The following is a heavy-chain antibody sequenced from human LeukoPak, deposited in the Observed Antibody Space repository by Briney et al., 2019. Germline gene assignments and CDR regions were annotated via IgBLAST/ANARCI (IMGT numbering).Heavy chain of an antibody. D-gene: IGHD3-10*01. V-gene: IGHV4-38-2*01. CDR3: ASASGASSSSYFDY. CDR2: IYHSGST. J-gene: IGHJ4*02. Sequence: KPSETLSLTCAVSGYSISSGYYWGWIRQPPGKGLEWIGSIYHSGSTYYNPSLKSRVTTSVDTSKNQFSLKLSSVTAADTAVYYCASASGASSSSYFDYWGQGTLVTVSS. CDR1: GYSISSGYY.